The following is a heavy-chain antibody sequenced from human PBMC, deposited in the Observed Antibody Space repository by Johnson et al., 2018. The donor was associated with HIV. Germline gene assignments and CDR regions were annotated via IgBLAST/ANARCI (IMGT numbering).Heavy chain of an antibody. CDR1: GFSFGDSD. J-gene: IGHJ3*02. V-gene: IGHV3-30*03. Sequence: QVLLVESGGGVVQPGRSLRLSCAASGFSFGDSDMHWVRQAPGKGLEWVAVISVAGSTIYYANSVKGRLTISRDNSRNTLSLQMNSLRVEDTALYYCARDRLLWFRELWPHDAFDIWGQGTMVTVSS. CDR3: ARDRLLWFRELWPHDAFDI. D-gene: IGHD3-10*01. CDR2: ISVAGSTI.